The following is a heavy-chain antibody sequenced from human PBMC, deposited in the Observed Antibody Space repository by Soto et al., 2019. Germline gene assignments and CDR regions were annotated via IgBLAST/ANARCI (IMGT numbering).Heavy chain of an antibody. CDR1: GYTFTRYY. CDR2: INPNSGAT. J-gene: IGHJ4*02. D-gene: IGHD1-1*01. CDR3: AKFGMATTKRSPPYYIDY. Sequence: GASVKVSCKASGYTFTRYYMQWVRQAPGQGLEWMGLINPNSGATNYAQKFQGRITMTRDTSISTAYMELTSLRSDDTAVYYCAKFGMATTKRSPPYYIDYWGQGALVTVSS. V-gene: IGHV1-2*02.